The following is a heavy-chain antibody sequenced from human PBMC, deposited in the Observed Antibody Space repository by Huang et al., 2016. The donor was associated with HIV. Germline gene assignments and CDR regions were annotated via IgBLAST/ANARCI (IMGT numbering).Heavy chain of an antibody. J-gene: IGHJ3*02. Sequence: QLQLQESGSRLVRPSETLSLTCAVSGGSIISSGYSWSWNRQPPGEGLEWIGYIYHSGTASYTPSLKSRVTMSVDTSKDRFSLKLTSVTAADTAVYYCARDLYSSGWHAFDTWGQGTMVTVSS. CDR1: GGSIISSGYS. D-gene: IGHD6-19*01. CDR2: IYHSGTA. CDR3: ARDLYSSGWHAFDT. V-gene: IGHV4-30-2*01.